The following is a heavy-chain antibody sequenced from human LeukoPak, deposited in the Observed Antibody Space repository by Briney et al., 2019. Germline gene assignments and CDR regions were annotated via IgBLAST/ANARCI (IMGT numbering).Heavy chain of an antibody. D-gene: IGHD3-22*01. CDR1: GFSLSTSGVG. CDR3: ARLPFYDSSGY. Sequence: SGPTLVKPTQTLTLTCTFSGFSLSTSGVGVGWIRQPPGKGLEWIGYIYYSGSTNYNPSLKSRVTISVDTSKNQFSLKLSSVTAADTAVYYCARLPFYDSSGYWGQGTLVTVSS. J-gene: IGHJ4*02. V-gene: IGHV4-61*05. CDR2: IYYSGST.